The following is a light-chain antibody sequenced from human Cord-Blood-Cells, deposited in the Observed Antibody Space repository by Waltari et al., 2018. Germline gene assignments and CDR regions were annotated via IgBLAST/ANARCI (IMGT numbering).Light chain of an antibody. CDR2: DAS. Sequence: IVLPQSAATLSLSPGERATLPCRASQSVSSYLAWYQQKPGQAPRLLIYDASNRATGIPARFSGSGSGTDFTLTISSLEPEDFAVYYCQQRSNWLTFGGGTKVEIK. J-gene: IGKJ4*01. CDR3: QQRSNWLT. V-gene: IGKV3-11*01. CDR1: QSVSSY.